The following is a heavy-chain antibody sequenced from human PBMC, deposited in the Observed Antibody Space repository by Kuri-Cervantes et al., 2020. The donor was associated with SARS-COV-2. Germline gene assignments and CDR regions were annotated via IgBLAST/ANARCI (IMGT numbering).Heavy chain of an antibody. J-gene: IGHJ4*02. CDR2: IKQDGSEK. CDR3: AREGGYSSSWIDY. Sequence: GGSLRLSCAASGFTFSSYWMSWVRQAPGKGLEWVANIKQDGSEKYYVDSVKGRFTISRDNAKNSLYLQMNSLRAEDTAVYYCAREGGYSSSWIDYWGQGTLVTVSS. CDR1: GFTFSSYW. D-gene: IGHD6-13*01. V-gene: IGHV3-7*01.